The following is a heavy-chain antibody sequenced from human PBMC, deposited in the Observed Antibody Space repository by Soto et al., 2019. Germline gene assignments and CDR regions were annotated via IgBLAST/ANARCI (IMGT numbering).Heavy chain of an antibody. Sequence: PGGSLRLSCAGSGFTFSGSWMAWVRQAPGRGLEWVADIKQDGSEKNYADSVKGRFTISRDNAKNSLYLQMNSLRAEDTAVYYCARADFVGSGWHFDYWGQGTLVTVSS. CDR3: ARADFVGSGWHFDY. D-gene: IGHD6-19*01. CDR2: IKQDGSEK. V-gene: IGHV3-7*01. CDR1: GFTFSGSW. J-gene: IGHJ4*02.